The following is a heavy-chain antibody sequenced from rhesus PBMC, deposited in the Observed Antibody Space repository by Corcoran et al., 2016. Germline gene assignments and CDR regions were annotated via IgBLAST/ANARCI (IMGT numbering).Heavy chain of an antibody. V-gene: IGHV4-76*01. D-gene: IGHD3-22*01. CDR3: AREGDGVIIGSGYFEF. J-gene: IGHJ1*01. CDR1: GYSISSGYD. CDR2: IYGNSGSN. Sequence: QVQLQESGPGVVKPSETLSLTCAVSGYSISSGYDWSWIRQPPGKGLEWIWYIYGNSGSNNYNTSLKDRVTISKDTSKNQFSLKLSSVTAADTAVYYCAREGDGVIIGSGYFEFWGQGALVTVSS.